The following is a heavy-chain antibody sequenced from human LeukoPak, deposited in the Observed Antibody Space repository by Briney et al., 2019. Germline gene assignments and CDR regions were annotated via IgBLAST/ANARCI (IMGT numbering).Heavy chain of an antibody. CDR3: ARDISAAALDY. CDR1: GFTFSSYA. J-gene: IGHJ4*02. Sequence: GGSLRLSCAASGFTFSSYAMSWVRQAPGKGLEWVSGISAGGGSTYYADSVKGRFTISRDNAKNSLYLQMNSLRAEDTAVYYCARDISAAALDYWGQGTLVTVSS. D-gene: IGHD6-13*01. V-gene: IGHV3-23*01. CDR2: ISAGGGST.